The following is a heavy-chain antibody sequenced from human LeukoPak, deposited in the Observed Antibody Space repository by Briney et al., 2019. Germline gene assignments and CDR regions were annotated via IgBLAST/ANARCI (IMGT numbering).Heavy chain of an antibody. D-gene: IGHD2-15*01. CDR1: GGSISSSSYY. Sequence: SETLSLTCTVSGGSISSSSYYWGWIRQPPGKGLEWIGSIYYSGSTYYNPSLKSRVTISVDTSKNQFSLKLSSVTAADTAVYYCARRGPYCSGGSCPLAHYYYYYMDVWGKGTTVTISS. J-gene: IGHJ6*03. V-gene: IGHV4-39*07. CDR3: ARRGPYCSGGSCPLAHYYYYYMDV. CDR2: IYYSGST.